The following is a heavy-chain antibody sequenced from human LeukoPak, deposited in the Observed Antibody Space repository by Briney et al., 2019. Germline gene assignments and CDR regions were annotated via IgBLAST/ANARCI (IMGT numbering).Heavy chain of an antibody. CDR3: ARLIVGATPDY. CDR1: GGSISSYY. D-gene: IGHD1-26*01. CDR2: IYYSGST. V-gene: IGHV4-59*12. J-gene: IGHJ4*02. Sequence: SETLSLTCTVSGGSISSYYWSWIRQPPGKGLEWIGYIYYSGSTNYNPSLKSRVTISVDTSKNQFFLKLSSVTAADTAVYYCARLIVGATPDYWGQGTLVTVSS.